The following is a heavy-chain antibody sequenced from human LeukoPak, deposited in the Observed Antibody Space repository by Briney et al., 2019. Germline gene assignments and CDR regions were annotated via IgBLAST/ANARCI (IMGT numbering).Heavy chain of an antibody. J-gene: IGHJ5*02. CDR2: IYYSGST. V-gene: IGHV4-39*01. D-gene: IGHD2-15*01. Sequence: PSETLSLTCTVSGGSISSSSYYWGWIRQPPGKGLEWIGSIYYSGSTYYNPSLKSRVTISVDTSKNQCSLKLSSVTAADTAVYYCARHTGSFRWFDPWGQGTLVTVSS. CDR1: GGSISSSSYY. CDR3: ARHTGSFRWFDP.